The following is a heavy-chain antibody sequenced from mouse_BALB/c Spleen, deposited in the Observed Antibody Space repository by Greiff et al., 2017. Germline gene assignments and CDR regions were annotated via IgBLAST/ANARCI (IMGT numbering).Heavy chain of an antibody. CDR3: ARRTTVVALDWYFDV. CDR1: GDSITSGY. Sequence: EVQRVESGPSLVKPSQTLSLTCSVTGDSITSGYWNWIRKFPGNKLEYMGYISYSGSTYYNPSLKSRISITRDTSKNQYYLQLNSVTTEDTATYYCARRTTVVALDWYFDVWGAGTTVTVSS. V-gene: IGHV3-8*02. CDR2: ISYSGST. J-gene: IGHJ1*01. D-gene: IGHD1-1*01.